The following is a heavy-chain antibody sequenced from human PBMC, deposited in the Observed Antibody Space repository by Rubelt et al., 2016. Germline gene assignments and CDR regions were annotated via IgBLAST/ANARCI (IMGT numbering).Heavy chain of an antibody. D-gene: IGHD1-1*01. J-gene: IGHJ2*01. CDR2: IKQDGSGK. CDR3: AREVIGYAVFDL. V-gene: IGHV3-7*01. CDR1: GFTFSSYW. Sequence: EVQLLESGGGLVQPGGSLRLSCAASGFTFSSYWMSWVRQAPGKGLEWVANIKQDGSGKYYVDSVKGRFTISRDNSKNSLYQQMNSLRAEDTAVYYCAREVIGYAVFDLWGRGTLVTVSS.